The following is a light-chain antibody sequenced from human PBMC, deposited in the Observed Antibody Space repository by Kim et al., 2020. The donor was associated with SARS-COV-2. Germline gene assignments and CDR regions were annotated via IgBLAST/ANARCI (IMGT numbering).Light chain of an antibody. J-gene: IGLJ3*02. CDR3: ETWDSNTRV. V-gene: IGLV4-60*03. CDR2: LEGSGSY. CDR1: SGHSSYI. Sequence: SVTLTCTLSSGHSSYIIAWHQQQPGKAPRYLLKLEGSGSYNKGSGVPDRFSGSSSGADRYLTISNLQSEDEADYYCETWDSNTRVFGGGTKLTVL.